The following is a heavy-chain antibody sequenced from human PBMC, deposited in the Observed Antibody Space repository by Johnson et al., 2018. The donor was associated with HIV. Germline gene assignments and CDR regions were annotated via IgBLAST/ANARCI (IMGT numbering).Heavy chain of an antibody. CDR2: ISGSGGST. D-gene: IGHD3-10*01. Sequence: VQLVESGGGLVQPGGSLRLACAASGFTFSSYDMHWVRQATGKGLEWVSAISGSGGSTYYADSVKGRFTISRDNSKNTLYLQMNSLKTEDTAVYYCARAGRWSGDTFDIWGQGTMVTVSS. J-gene: IGHJ3*02. CDR3: ARAGRWSGDTFDI. V-gene: IGHV3-23*04. CDR1: GFTFSSYD.